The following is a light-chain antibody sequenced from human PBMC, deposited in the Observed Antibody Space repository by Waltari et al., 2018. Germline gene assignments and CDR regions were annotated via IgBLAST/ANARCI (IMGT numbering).Light chain of an antibody. CDR2: EVS. CDR1: SSDAGGYNY. CDR3: LSYTRSSTYV. V-gene: IGLV2-14*01. Sequence: QSALTQTASVSGSPGQSITFSCTGTSSDAGGYNYLSWYQQHPGKVPKLMIYEVSNRPSGVSNRFSGSKSGNTASLTISGLQAEDEADYYCLSYTRSSTYVFGTGTKVTVL. J-gene: IGLJ1*01.